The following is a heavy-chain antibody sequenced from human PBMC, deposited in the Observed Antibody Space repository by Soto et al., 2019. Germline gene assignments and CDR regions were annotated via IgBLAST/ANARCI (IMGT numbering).Heavy chain of an antibody. CDR2: INHSGST. V-gene: IGHV4-34*01. CDR3: VSKSEDGILSERPVSAFRRSRSSDL. D-gene: IGHD3-10*01. J-gene: IGHJ2*01. Sequence: RIIKHPRKGLEWIGEINHSGSTNYNPSLKSRVNISVDTSKNQFSLTLSSVTAADTAVYFFVSKSEDGILSERPVSAFRRSRSSDL.